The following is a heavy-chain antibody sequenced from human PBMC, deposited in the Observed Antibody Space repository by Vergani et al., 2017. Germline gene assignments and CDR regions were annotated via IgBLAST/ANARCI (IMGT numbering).Heavy chain of an antibody. CDR1: GFTFSSYA. V-gene: IGHV3-23*01. CDR2: ISGSGGST. CDR3: ARDGMYYDSSGHDAFDI. J-gene: IGHJ3*02. Sequence: EVQLLESGGGLVQPGGSLRLSCAASGFTFSSYAMSWVRQAPGKGLEWVSAISGSGGSTYYADAVKGRFTLSRDNSKNTLYLQLNSLRAEDTAVYYCARDGMYYDSSGHDAFDIWGQGTMVTVSS. D-gene: IGHD3-22*01.